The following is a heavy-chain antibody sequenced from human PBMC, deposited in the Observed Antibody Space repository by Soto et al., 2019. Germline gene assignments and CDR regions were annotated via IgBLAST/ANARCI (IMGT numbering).Heavy chain of an antibody. Sequence: PGXSLRLSCAASGFTLSSYALNWFRQAPGKGLEWVAVILYDGSNEYYTDSVKGRFIISRDNSKNTLYLQMNSLRAEDTAMYYCARMLPTAPGFWGQGAMVTVSS. V-gene: IGHV3-30-3*01. CDR2: ILYDGSNE. CDR1: GFTLSSYA. D-gene: IGHD3-16*01. CDR3: ARMLPTAPGF. J-gene: IGHJ3*01.